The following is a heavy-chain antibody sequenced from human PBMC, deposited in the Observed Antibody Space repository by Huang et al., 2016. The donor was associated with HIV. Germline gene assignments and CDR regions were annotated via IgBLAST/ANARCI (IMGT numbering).Heavy chain of an antibody. CDR1: TFRFGAYW. J-gene: IGHJ6*02. CDR2: IKQDESEK. D-gene: IGHD1-7*01. CDR3: ATKTAAMDI. V-gene: IGHV3-7*01. Sequence: VESGGRLVQPGGSIRLSCVGSTFRFGAYWMSWVRQSPGKGLEWVANIKQDESEKYYVDSLKGRFNIPRDNAKKVLFLEMNNVRVEDTATYYCATKTAAMDIWGQGTTVTVS.